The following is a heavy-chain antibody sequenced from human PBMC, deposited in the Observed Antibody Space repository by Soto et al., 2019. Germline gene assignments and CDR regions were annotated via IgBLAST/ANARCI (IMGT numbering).Heavy chain of an antibody. Sequence: SETLSLTCTVSGGSISGYYWSWIRQPPGKGLEWIGNVYYSGGAKYNPSVKRRVSISIDTSKNQFSLNLSSVTAADTAVYYCATYRKFFQIWGQGTKVP. V-gene: IGHV4-59*01. CDR3: ATYRKFFQI. CDR2: VYYSGGA. CDR1: GGSISGYY. J-gene: IGHJ3*02.